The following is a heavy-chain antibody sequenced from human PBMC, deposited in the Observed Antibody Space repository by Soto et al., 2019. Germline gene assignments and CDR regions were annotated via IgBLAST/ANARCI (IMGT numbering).Heavy chain of an antibody. CDR2: MYHSGRT. Sequence: QLQLQESGSGLVKPSQTLSLTCAVSGGSISSCGYSWSWIRQPPGKGLEWTGYMYHSGRTYYNPSLKSRVTRSIDRSKDQFPLKLGSVTAADTAVYYCARVPDYWGQGILVTVSS. CDR1: GGSISSCGYS. V-gene: IGHV4-30-2*01. CDR3: ARVPDY. J-gene: IGHJ4*02. D-gene: IGHD2-2*01.